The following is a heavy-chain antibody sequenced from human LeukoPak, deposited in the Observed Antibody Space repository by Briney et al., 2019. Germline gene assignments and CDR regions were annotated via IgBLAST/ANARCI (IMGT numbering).Heavy chain of an antibody. V-gene: IGHV1-2*07. CDR3: ARTYGTYYCDSSGCDAGGY. CDR1: GHTFTGYY. CDR2: INTNSGGT. Sequence: ASVKVSCKAPGHTFTGYYMPWVRQAPGQGQEWMGGINTNSGGTNYSHKYPGRVTMTRDTSVSTAYMELRKLRSDDTAVYDCARTYGTYYCDSSGCDAGGYWGQGTLVTVSS. J-gene: IGHJ4*02. D-gene: IGHD3-22*01.